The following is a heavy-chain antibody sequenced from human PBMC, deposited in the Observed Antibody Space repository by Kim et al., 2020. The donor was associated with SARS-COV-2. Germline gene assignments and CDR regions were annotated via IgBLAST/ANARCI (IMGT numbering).Heavy chain of an antibody. CDR1: GFTFSSYG. Sequence: GGSLRLSCAASGFTFSSYGMHWVRQAPGKGLEWVAVIWYDGSNKYYADSVKGRFTISRDNSKNTLYLQMNSLRAEDTAVYYCARDEERLGGFEGTYYDFWSGELPGSAPGYWGQGTLVTVSS. CDR2: IWYDGSNK. CDR3: ARDEERLGGFEGTYYDFWSGELPGSAPGY. J-gene: IGHJ4*02. V-gene: IGHV3-33*01. D-gene: IGHD3-3*01.